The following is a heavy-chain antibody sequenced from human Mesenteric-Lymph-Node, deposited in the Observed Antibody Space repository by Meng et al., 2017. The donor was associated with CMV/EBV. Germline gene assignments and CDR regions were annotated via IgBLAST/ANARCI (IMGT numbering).Heavy chain of an antibody. CDR2: IYHSGST. V-gene: IGHV4-4*02. J-gene: IGHJ4*02. Sequence: VSGGSISSSNWWSWVRQPPGKGLEWIGEIYHSGSTNYNPSLKSRVTISVDKSKNQFSLKLSSVTAADTAVYYCASRAYYYDRSGTDYWGQGTLVTVSS. CDR1: GGSISSSNW. D-gene: IGHD3-22*01. CDR3: ASRAYYYDRSGTDY.